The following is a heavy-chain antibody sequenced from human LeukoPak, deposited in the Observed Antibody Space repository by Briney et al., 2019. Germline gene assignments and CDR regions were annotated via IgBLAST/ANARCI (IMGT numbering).Heavy chain of an antibody. CDR3: ATETYGRHYDY. J-gene: IGHJ4*02. D-gene: IGHD2-8*01. CDR2: IGPTGSDR. V-gene: IGHV3-21*06. CDR1: GLTFSTSG. Sequence: GGSLRLSCTASGLTFSTSGFNWVRQAPGKGLEWVASIGPTGSDRYHADSIKGRFTISRDNANNFLYLQMNSLRAEDTAVYYCATETYGRHYDYWGQGSLLTVSS.